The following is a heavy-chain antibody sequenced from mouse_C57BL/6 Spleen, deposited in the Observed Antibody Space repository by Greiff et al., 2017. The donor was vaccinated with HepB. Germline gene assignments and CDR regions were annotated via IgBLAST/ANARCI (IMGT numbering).Heavy chain of an antibody. Sequence: QVQLQQPGAELVRPGSSVKLSCKASGYTFTSYWMHWVKQRPIQGLEWIGNIDPSDSETHYNQKFKDKATLTVDKSSSTAYMQRSSLTSEDSAVYYCAREGTGPVDYWGQGTTLTVSS. V-gene: IGHV1-52*01. CDR1: GYTFTSYW. J-gene: IGHJ2*01. CDR3: AREGTGPVDY. CDR2: IDPSDSET. D-gene: IGHD4-1*01.